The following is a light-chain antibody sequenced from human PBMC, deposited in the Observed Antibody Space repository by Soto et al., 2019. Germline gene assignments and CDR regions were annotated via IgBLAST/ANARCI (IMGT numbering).Light chain of an antibody. Sequence: ETGSTQSPGICSLSAGGRASLSGGASQSISSRFLAWYQQKPGQAPRXXXYGASSRATGIPDRFSGTGSETDFTLTISRLQHEDFAVYYCQQYDNSTITFGQGTRLEIK. V-gene: IGKV3-20*01. CDR1: QSISSRF. J-gene: IGKJ5*01. CDR2: GAS. CDR3: QQYDNSTIT.